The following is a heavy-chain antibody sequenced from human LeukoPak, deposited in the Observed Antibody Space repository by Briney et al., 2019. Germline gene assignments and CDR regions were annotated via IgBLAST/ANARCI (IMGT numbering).Heavy chain of an antibody. CDR1: GFTFSDFH. V-gene: IGHV3-23*01. J-gene: IGHJ4*02. CDR2: ISGGSGST. D-gene: IGHD3-22*01. CDR3: AKHRFESGGYHSTD. Sequence: PGGSLRLSCVVSGFTFSDFHMSWVRQAPGKGLAWVSTISGGSGSTYCADSVKGRFTISRDNSKNTLYLQMNSLRDEDTAVYYCAKHRFESGGYHSTDWGQGTLVTVSS.